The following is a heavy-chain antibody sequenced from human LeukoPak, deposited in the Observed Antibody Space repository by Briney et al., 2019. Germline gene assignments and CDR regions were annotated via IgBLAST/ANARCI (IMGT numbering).Heavy chain of an antibody. J-gene: IGHJ6*02. D-gene: IGHD3-3*01. Sequence: ASVKVSCKASGYTFTSYAMHWVRQAPGQRLEWMGWINAGNGNTKYSQKFQGRVTITRDTSASTAYMELSSLRSEDTAVYYGARERLDDLYYYYGMDVWGQGTTVTVSS. CDR3: ARERLDDLYYYYGMDV. CDR1: GYTFTSYA. CDR2: INAGNGNT. V-gene: IGHV1-3*01.